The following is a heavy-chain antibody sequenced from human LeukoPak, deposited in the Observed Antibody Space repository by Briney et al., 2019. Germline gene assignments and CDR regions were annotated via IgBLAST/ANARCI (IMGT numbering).Heavy chain of an antibody. CDR1: GDSISNYY. CDR3: ARAEKAVTGTLDS. D-gene: IGHD6-19*01. CDR2: MYNRGST. J-gene: IGHJ4*02. Sequence: SETLSLTCTVSGDSISNYYWSWLRQSPGQELEWFGYMYNRGSTIYNPSLKSRVTISTDTSKNQFSLRLTTVTAADTAVYYCARAEKAVTGTLDSWGQGTLITVSS. V-gene: IGHV4-59*01.